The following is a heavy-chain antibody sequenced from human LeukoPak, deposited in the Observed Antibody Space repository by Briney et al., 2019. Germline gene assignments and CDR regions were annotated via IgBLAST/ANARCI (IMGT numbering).Heavy chain of an antibody. Sequence: PGGSLRLSCAASGFTFSSYEMNWVRQAPGKGLEWVSSISSSSSYIYYADSVKGRFTISRDNAKNSLYLQMNSLRAEDTAVYYCASGVPADDYWGQGTLVTVSS. J-gene: IGHJ4*02. CDR1: GFTFSSYE. CDR2: ISSSSSYI. D-gene: IGHD2-2*01. CDR3: ASGVPADDY. V-gene: IGHV3-21*01.